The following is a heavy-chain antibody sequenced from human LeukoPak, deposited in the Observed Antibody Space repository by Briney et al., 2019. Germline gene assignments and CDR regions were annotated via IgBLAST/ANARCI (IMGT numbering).Heavy chain of an antibody. D-gene: IGHD3-10*02. CDR1: GFTFCSYE. Sequence: GGSLRLSCAASGFTFCSYEMNWVRQAPGQGLEWVSYISSSGSTIYYADSVKGRFTISRDNAKNSLYLQMNSLRAEDTAVYYCAELGITMIGGVWGKGTTVTVSS. CDR2: ISSSGSTI. J-gene: IGHJ6*04. V-gene: IGHV3-48*03. CDR3: AELGITMIGGV.